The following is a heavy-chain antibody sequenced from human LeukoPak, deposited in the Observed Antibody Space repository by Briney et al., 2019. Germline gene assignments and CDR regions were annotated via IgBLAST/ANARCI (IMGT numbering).Heavy chain of an antibody. D-gene: IGHD2-8*01. CDR1: GFTFTTYG. Sequence: GGSLRLSCAASGFTFTTYGMTWVRQAPGKGLEWLSYISSSSSTIYYADSVKGRFTISRDNSKNTLYLQMNSLRAEDTAVYYCARDQTKRSWFDPWGQGTLVTVSS. J-gene: IGHJ5*02. CDR2: ISSSSSTI. CDR3: ARDQTKRSWFDP. V-gene: IGHV3-48*01.